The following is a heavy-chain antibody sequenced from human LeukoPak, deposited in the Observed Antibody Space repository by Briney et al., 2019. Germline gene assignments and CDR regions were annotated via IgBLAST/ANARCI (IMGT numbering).Heavy chain of an antibody. CDR3: ASGWAMVRGVINSY. J-gene: IGHJ4*02. V-gene: IGHV3-21*01. Sequence: GGSLRLSCAASGFTFSSYSINWVRQAPGKGLEWVSSISSSSSYIYYADSVKGRFTISRDNAKNSLYLQMNSLRAEDTAVYYCASGWAMVRGVINSYWGQGTLVTVSS. CDR1: GFTFSSYS. CDR2: ISSSSSYI. D-gene: IGHD3-10*01.